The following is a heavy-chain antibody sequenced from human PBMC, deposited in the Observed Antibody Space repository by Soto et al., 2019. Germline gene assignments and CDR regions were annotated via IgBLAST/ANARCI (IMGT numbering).Heavy chain of an antibody. J-gene: IGHJ6*02. CDR2: IIPIFGTA. V-gene: IGHV1-69*13. CDR1: GGTFSSYA. CDR3: ARDGHRYNWNYAAYYYGMDV. D-gene: IGHD1-7*01. Sequence: SVKVSCKASGGTFSSYAISWVRQAPGQGLEWMGGIIPIFGTANYAQKFQGRVTITADESTSTAYMELSSLRSEDTAVYYCARDGHRYNWNYAAYYYGMDVWGQGTTVTVSS.